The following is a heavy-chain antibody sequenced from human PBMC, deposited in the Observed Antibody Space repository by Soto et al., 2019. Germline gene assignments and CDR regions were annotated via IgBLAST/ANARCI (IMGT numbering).Heavy chain of an antibody. D-gene: IGHD2-15*01. Sequence: PSETLSLTCTVSGGSISSYYWSWIRQPPGKGLEWIGYIYYSGSTNYNPSLKSRVTISVDTSKNQFSLKLSSVTAADTAVYYCATRYCSGGSCYSPDAFDIWGQGTMVTVSS. CDR2: IYYSGST. CDR1: GGSISSYY. V-gene: IGHV4-59*01. J-gene: IGHJ3*02. CDR3: ATRYCSGGSCYSPDAFDI.